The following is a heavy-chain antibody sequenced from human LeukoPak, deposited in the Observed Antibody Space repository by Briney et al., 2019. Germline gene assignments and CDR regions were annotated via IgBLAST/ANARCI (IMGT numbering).Heavy chain of an antibody. V-gene: IGHV3-9*01. J-gene: IGHJ4*02. D-gene: IGHD3-22*01. CDR2: ISWNSGSI. Sequence: GRSLRLSCAASGFTFDDYAMHWVRQAPGKGLEWVSGISWNSGSIGYADSVKGRFTISRDNAKNSLYLQMNSLRAEDTALYYCGKDIYYDTSGYSLDYWGQGTLVTVSS. CDR3: GKDIYYDTSGYSLDY. CDR1: GFTFDDYA.